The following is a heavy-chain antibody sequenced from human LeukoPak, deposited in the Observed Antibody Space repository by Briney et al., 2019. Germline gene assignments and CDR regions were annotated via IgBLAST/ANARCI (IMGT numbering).Heavy chain of an antibody. J-gene: IGHJ4*02. CDR1: GFTFSNAW. V-gene: IGHV3-7*01. D-gene: IGHD1-26*01. Sequence: HPGGSLRLSCAASGFTFSNAWMSWVRQAPGKGLEWVANIKLDGSEKYYVDSVKGRFTISRDNAKNSLYLQMNSLRAEDTAVYYCARGVGTDYWGQGTQVTVSS. CDR2: IKLDGSEK. CDR3: ARGVGTDY.